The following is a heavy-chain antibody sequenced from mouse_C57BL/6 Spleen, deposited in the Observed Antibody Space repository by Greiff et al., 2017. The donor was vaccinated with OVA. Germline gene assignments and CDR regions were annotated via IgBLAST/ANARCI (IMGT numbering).Heavy chain of an antibody. D-gene: IGHD1-1*01. Sequence: EVMLVESEGGLVQPGSSMKLSCTASGFTFSDYYMDWVRQDPEKGLEWVANINYDGSSTNYLDSLKSRFIISRDNAKTILYLQMSSLQSEDTATYYCARYYGSTYWYIDVWGTGTSVTVSS. J-gene: IGHJ1*03. V-gene: IGHV5-16*01. CDR3: ARYYGSTYWYIDV. CDR2: INYDGSST. CDR1: GFTFSDYY.